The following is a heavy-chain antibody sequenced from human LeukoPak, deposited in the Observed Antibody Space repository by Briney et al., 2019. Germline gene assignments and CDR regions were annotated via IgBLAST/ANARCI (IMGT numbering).Heavy chain of an antibody. CDR2: ISSSGSTI. J-gene: IGHJ6*04. CDR1: GFTFSSYE. V-gene: IGHV3-48*03. Sequence: GGRLRLSCAASGFTFSSYEMNWVRQAPGKGLEWVSYISSSGSTIHYADSVKGRFTISRDNAKNSLYLQMNSLRAEDTAVYYCASAYCGGDCYPHYYCGMDVWGKGTTVTVSS. CDR3: ASAYCGGDCYPHYYCGMDV. D-gene: IGHD2-21*02.